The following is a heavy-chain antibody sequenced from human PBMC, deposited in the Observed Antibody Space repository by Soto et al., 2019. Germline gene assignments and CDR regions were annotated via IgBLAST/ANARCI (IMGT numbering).Heavy chain of an antibody. Sequence: EVQLVESGGDLVQLGGSLRLSCVGSRLTFSVYSMNWVRQAPGKWLEWFSYITSDTKTIKYADSVKGRFTISRDNAKNSVYLQINTLRDEDTAVYYCARSVEGHFDYWGQGTVVTVSS. CDR3: ARSVEGHFDY. J-gene: IGHJ4*02. CDR2: ITSDTKTI. V-gene: IGHV3-48*02. D-gene: IGHD6-19*01. CDR1: RLTFSVYS.